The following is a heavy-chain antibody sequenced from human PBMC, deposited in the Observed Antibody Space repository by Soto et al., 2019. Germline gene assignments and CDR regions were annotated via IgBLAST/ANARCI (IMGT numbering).Heavy chain of an antibody. V-gene: IGHV1-69*12. CDR3: AREGGYGFGDSAFAI. CDR2: IIPIFGTA. D-gene: IGHD5-18*01. CDR1: GGTFSSYA. Sequence: QVQLVQSGAEVKKPGSSVKVSCKASGGTFSSYAISWVRQAPGQGLEWMGGIIPIFGTANYAQKFQARVTMXXDXSXXTAYLELSSLTSEDTAVCHCAREGGYGFGDSAFAIWGQGTMVPVSS. J-gene: IGHJ3*02.